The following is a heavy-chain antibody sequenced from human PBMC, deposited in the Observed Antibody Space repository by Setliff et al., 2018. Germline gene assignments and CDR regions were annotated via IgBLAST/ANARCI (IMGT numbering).Heavy chain of an antibody. V-gene: IGHV3-7*01. CDR3: VRDDVRGYYMDV. D-gene: IGHD3-10*02. J-gene: IGHJ6*03. Sequence: LRLSCGASGFTFSSHWMTWVRQAPGKGLEWVANIKEDGGEKYYADSVEGRFTISRDNAKNSLYLQLSSLRAEDTAVYYCVRDDVRGYYMDVWGKGTTVTVSS. CDR1: GFTFSSHW. CDR2: IKEDGGEK.